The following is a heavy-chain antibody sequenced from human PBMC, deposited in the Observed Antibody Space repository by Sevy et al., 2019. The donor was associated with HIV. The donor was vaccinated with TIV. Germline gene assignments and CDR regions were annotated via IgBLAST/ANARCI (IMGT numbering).Heavy chain of an antibody. J-gene: IGHJ4*02. CDR3: ARDVAAGDY. CDR1: GFTFTRYW. CDR2: INEDGSGK. V-gene: IGHV3-7*01. D-gene: IGHD2-21*01. Sequence: GGSLRLSCVASGFTFTRYWMSWVRQAPGKDLEWVANINEDGSGKYYVDSVKGRFTISRDNAKNSLSLQMNSLRAEDTALYYCARDVAAGDYWGQGTLVTVSS.